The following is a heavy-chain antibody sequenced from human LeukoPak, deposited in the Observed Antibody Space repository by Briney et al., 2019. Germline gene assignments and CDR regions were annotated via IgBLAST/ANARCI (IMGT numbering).Heavy chain of an antibody. CDR3: AGGISTRHFYYGMDV. V-gene: IGHV1-2*02. CDR1: GYTFIDYY. CDR2: INPNNGGT. Sequence: GASVKASCKASGYTFIDYYIHWVRQAPGQGLEWMGWINPNNGGTNSAQKFQGRVTMTRDTSSSTAYMELSRLRSDDTAVYYCAGGISTRHFYYGMDVWGQGTTVTVSS. J-gene: IGHJ6*02.